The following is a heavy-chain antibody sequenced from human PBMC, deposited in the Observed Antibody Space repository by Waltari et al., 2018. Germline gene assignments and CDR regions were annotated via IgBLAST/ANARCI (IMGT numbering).Heavy chain of an antibody. D-gene: IGHD6-19*01. CDR1: GFTFSSYS. CDR3: ARDAKVAVAGTDY. Sequence: EVQLVESGGGLVQPGGSLRLSCAASGFTFSSYSMNWVRQAPGKGLEWVSYISSSSSTIYYADSVKGRFTISRDNAKNSLYLQMNSLRAEDTAVYYCARDAKVAVAGTDYWGQGTLVTVSS. V-gene: IGHV3-48*04. CDR2: ISSSSSTI. J-gene: IGHJ4*02.